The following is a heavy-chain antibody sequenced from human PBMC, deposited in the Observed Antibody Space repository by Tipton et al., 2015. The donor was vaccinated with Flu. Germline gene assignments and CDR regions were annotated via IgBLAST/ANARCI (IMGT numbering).Heavy chain of an antibody. CDR2: IKPDGSEK. CDR3: AREVVVSGTPYYFDS. Sequence: AVSGFSFSTYWMSWVRQAPGKGPEWVANIKPDGSEKYYVDAVEGRFTISRDNAKNSLYLHMNTLRVEDTAVYFCAREVVVSGTPYYFDSWGQGTLVTVSS. V-gene: IGHV3-7*01. D-gene: IGHD2-21*01. CDR1: GFSFSTYW. J-gene: IGHJ4*02.